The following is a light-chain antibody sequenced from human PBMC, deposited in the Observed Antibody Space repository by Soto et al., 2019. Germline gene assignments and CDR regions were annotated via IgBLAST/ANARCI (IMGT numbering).Light chain of an antibody. V-gene: IGKV3-15*01. Sequence: ERVMTQYTATLSVSPGERATLSCRASQSISSNLAWYQQKPGQAPRLLIYGASSRATGIPTRFSGSVSGTEFTLTISSLQSEESAFYFGQRSRHSSSVTCRGGT. J-gene: IGKJ4*01. CDR2: GAS. CDR1: QSISSN. CDR3: QRSRHSSSVT.